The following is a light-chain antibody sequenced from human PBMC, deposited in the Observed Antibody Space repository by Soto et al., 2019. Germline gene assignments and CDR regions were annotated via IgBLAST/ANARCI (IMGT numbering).Light chain of an antibody. CDR3: QQYASSPGWT. J-gene: IGKJ1*01. CDR2: GAS. CDR1: QSVSSSY. Sequence: EIVLRQSPGTLSLSPGERATLSCRARQSVSSSYLAWYQQKPGQAPRLLIYGASSRATGTPDRFSGRVSGRHFALTITRLEREDFAVYYCQQYASSPGWTFGQGTKVEIK. V-gene: IGKV3-20*01.